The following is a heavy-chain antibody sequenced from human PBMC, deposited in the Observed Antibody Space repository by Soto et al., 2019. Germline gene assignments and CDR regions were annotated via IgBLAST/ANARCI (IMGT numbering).Heavy chain of an antibody. J-gene: IGHJ4*02. CDR2: IIPIFGTA. D-gene: IGHD6-6*01. CDR3: ARTGGSSIAARPTDFDY. CDR1: GGTFSSYA. V-gene: IGHV1-69*13. Sequence: GASVKVSCKASGGTFSSYAISWVRQAPGQGLEWMGGIIPIFGTANYAQKFQGRVTITADESTSTAYMELSSLRSEDTAVYYCARTGGSSIAARPTDFDYWGQGTLVTVSS.